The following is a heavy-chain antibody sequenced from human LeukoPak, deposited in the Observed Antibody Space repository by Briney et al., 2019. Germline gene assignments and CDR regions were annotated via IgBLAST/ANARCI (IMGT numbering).Heavy chain of an antibody. J-gene: IGHJ4*02. CDR1: GYIDTSYY. V-gene: IGHV1-46*01. D-gene: IGHD3-3*01. Sequence: ASEKVSCKATGYIDTSYYMHWVRQATGQGLEWMGILNPSGGSSSYAQKFQGRATLTRATSTGTVYMELSSLRSEDTAVYYCAKGHDELFDYWGQGTLVTVSS. CDR3: AKGHDELFDY. CDR2: LNPSGGSS.